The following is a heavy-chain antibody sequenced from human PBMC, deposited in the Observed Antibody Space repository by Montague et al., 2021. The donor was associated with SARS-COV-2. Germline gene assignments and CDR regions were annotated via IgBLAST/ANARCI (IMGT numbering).Heavy chain of an antibody. J-gene: IGHJ4*02. D-gene: IGHD5-12*01. CDR3: ARGPTNNIGMVATRLDY. CDR2: VYYTGST. V-gene: IGHV4-39*01. CDR1: GGSTNTDAFY. Sequence: SETLSLTCAVSGGSTNTDAFYWGWMRQPPGKGLEWLGGVYYTGSTYYNPSLNSRGTISIDTSKNQFSLKLTSVTAADTAVYYCARGPTNNIGMVATRLDYWGQGTLVTVSS.